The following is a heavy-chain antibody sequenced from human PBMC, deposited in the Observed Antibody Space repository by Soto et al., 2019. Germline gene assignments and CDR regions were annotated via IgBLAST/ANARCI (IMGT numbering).Heavy chain of an antibody. D-gene: IGHD6-19*01. CDR2: ISYDGSNK. CDR3: ARVAVAGTEGYYFDY. V-gene: IGHV3-30-3*01. CDR1: GFTFSSYA. J-gene: IGHJ4*02. Sequence: GASLRLSCAASGFTFSSYAMHWVRQAPGKGLEWVAVISYDGSNKYYADSVKGRFTISRDNSKNTLYLQMNSLRAEDTAVYYCARVAVAGTEGYYFDYWGQGTLVTVSS.